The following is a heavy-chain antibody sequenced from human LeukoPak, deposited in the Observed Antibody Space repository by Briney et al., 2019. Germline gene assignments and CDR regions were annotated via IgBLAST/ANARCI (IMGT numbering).Heavy chain of an antibody. CDR2: INSDGSST. J-gene: IGHJ4*02. CDR3: ARGLYRYCSSTSCLRNFDY. Sequence: QPGGSLRLSCAASGFTFSSYWMHWVRQAPGKGLVWVSRINSDGSSTSYADSVKSRFTISRDNAKNTLYLQMNSLRAEDTAVYYCARGLYRYCSSTSCLRNFDYWGQGTLVTVSS. D-gene: IGHD2-2*01. V-gene: IGHV3-74*01. CDR1: GFTFSSYW.